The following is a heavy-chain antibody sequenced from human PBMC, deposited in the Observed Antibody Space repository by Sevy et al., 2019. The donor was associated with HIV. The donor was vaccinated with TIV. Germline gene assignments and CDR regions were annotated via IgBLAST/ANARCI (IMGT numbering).Heavy chain of an antibody. CDR2: ISFSGVAT. CDR3: AKPPSNHDVLHYYGMDV. Sequence: GGSLRLSCVGSGFTFGSYGMSGVRQPPGKGLEWVSSISFSGVATFYADSVRGRFTISRDNSKNILYLQMNSLRAEDTAVYFCAKPPSNHDVLHYYGMDVWGQGTTVTVSS. CDR1: GFTFGSYG. V-gene: IGHV3-23*01. D-gene: IGHD3-10*02. J-gene: IGHJ6*02.